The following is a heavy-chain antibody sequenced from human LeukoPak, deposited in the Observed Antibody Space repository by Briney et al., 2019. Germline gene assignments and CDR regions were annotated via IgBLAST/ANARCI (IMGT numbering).Heavy chain of an antibody. CDR2: INHSGST. CDR3: ARGPLGAWGCDP. D-gene: IGHD3-16*01. J-gene: IGHJ5*02. CDR1: GGSFSGYY. V-gene: IGHV4-34*01. Sequence: SETLSLTCAVYGGSFSGYYWSWIRQPPGKGLEWIGEINHSGSTNYNPSLKSRVTISVDTSKNQFSLKLSSVTAADTAVYYCARGPLGAWGCDPWGQGTLVAVSS.